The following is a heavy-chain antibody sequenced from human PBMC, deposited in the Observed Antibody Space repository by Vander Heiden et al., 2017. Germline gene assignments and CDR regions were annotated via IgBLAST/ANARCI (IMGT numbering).Heavy chain of an antibody. D-gene: IGHD3-22*01. Sequence: EVQLAESGGGSVQPGRSLRLPCAASGFIFDDYARHWVGQAPGKGLEWGSSIRWKSGSIAYADSVKGQFTISRDNAKNSLYVQMNSLRAEDTALYYCAKRRDSSGWGFDYWGQGTLVTVSS. V-gene: IGHV3-9*01. CDR2: IRWKSGSI. J-gene: IGHJ4*02. CDR1: GFIFDDYA. CDR3: AKRRDSSGWGFDY.